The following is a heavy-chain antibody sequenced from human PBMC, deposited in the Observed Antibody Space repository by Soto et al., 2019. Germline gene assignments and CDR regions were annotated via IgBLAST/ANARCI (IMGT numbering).Heavy chain of an antibody. Sequence: QVQLVESGGDLVKPGGSLRLSCAASGYTFSDYYMSWIRQAPGKGLEWFSYIDTSGTKIYYADSVKGRFTITRDNAKNSLYLEMNSLRDEATAVYYCASHYDMWSGYLSPVDYWCQGTLVTVSS. CDR1: GYTFSDYY. J-gene: IGHJ4*02. CDR3: ASHYDMWSGYLSPVDY. CDR2: IDTSGTKI. D-gene: IGHD3-3*01. V-gene: IGHV3-11*01.